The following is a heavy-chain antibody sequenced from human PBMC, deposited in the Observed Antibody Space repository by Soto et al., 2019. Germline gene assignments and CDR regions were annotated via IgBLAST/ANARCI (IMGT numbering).Heavy chain of an antibody. CDR3: ARGRGDTAMVGY. CDR2: INPNSGGT. Sequence: ASVKVSCKASGYTFTGYYMHWARQAPGQGLEWMGWINPNSGGTNYAQKFQGRVTMTRDTSISTAYMELSRLRSDDTAVYYCARGRGDTAMVGYWGQGTLVTVSS. CDR1: GYTFTGYY. J-gene: IGHJ4*02. V-gene: IGHV1-2*02. D-gene: IGHD5-18*01.